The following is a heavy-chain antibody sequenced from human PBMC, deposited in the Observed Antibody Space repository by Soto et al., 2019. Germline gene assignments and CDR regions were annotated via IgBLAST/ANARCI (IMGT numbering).Heavy chain of an antibody. CDR2: IRSKAYGGTT. V-gene: IGHV3-49*04. CDR1: GFTFGDYA. J-gene: IGHJ3*02. D-gene: IGHD1-26*01. Sequence: GGSLRLSCTASGFTFGDYAMSWVRQAPGKGLEWVGFIRSKAYGGTTEYAASVKGRFTISRDDSKSIAYLQMNSLKTEDTAVYYCTREDGSHDAFDIWGQGTMVTVSS. CDR3: TREDGSHDAFDI.